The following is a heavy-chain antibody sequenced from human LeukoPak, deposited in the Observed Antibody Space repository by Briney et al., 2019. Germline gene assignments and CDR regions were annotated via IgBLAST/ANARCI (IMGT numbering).Heavy chain of an antibody. D-gene: IGHD6-19*01. Sequence: PGGSLRLSCAASGFTFVDYAMHWVRHAPGKGLEWVSGISWNSGSIGYADSVKGRFTISRDNAKNSLYLQMNSLRAEDTALYYCAKDRGIAVAGIHYWGQGTLVTVSS. V-gene: IGHV3-9*01. J-gene: IGHJ4*02. CDR3: AKDRGIAVAGIHY. CDR2: ISWNSGSI. CDR1: GFTFVDYA.